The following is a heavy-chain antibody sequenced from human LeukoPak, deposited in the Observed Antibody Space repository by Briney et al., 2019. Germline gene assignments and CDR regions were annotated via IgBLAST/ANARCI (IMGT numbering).Heavy chain of an antibody. D-gene: IGHD3-3*01. J-gene: IGHJ6*02. Sequence: PSQTLSLTCTVSGGSISSGDYYWSWIRQPPGQGLEWIGYIYYSGSTYYNPSLKSRVTISVDTSKNQFSLKLSSVTAADTAVYYCARGSYDFWSGHYYYYGMDVWGQGTTVTVSS. CDR2: IYYSGST. CDR1: GGSISSGDYY. V-gene: IGHV4-30-4*01. CDR3: ARGSYDFWSGHYYYYGMDV.